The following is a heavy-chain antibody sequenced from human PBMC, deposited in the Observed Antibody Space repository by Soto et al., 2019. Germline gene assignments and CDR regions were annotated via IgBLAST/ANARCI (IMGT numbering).Heavy chain of an antibody. J-gene: IGHJ4*02. CDR3: ARVASGSYYHFDY. CDR1: GYTFTGYY. CDR2: INPNSGGT. D-gene: IGHD1-26*01. Sequence: ASVKVSCKASGYTFTGYYMHWVRQAPGQGLEWMGWINPNSGGTNYAQKFQGWVTMTRDTSISTAYMELSRLRSDDTAVYYCARVASGSYYHFDYWGQGTLVTVSS. V-gene: IGHV1-2*04.